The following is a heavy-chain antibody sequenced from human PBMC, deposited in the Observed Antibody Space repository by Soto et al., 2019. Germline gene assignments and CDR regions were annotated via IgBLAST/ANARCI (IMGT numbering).Heavy chain of an antibody. D-gene: IGHD3-3*01. V-gene: IGHV1-69*13. J-gene: IGHJ6*02. CDR1: GGTFSSYA. Sequence: VASVKVSCKASGGTFSSYAISWVRQAPGQGLEWMGGIIPIFGTANYAQKFQGRVTITADESTSTAYMELSSLRSEDTAVYYCARERYDFWSGYSHDYYYYGMDVWGRGTTVTVSS. CDR2: IIPIFGTA. CDR3: ARERYDFWSGYSHDYYYYGMDV.